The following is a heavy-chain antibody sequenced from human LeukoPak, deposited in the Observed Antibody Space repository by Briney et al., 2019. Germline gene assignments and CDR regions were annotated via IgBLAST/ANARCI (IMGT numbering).Heavy chain of an antibody. CDR1: GFTFTSYA. CDR2: ITGSGGST. V-gene: IGHV3-23*01. Sequence: PGGSLRLSCAASGFTFTSYAMSWVRQAPGKGLEWVSTITGSGGSTYYADSVKGRFPLSRDNSKNTLYLQMNSLRAEDTAVFYCAKHKSTSSHYHFDYWGQGTLVTVSS. D-gene: IGHD2-2*01. J-gene: IGHJ4*02. CDR3: AKHKSTSSHYHFDY.